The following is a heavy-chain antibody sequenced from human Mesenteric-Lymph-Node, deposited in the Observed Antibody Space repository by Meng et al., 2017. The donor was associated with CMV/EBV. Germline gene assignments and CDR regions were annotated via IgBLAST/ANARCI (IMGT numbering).Heavy chain of an antibody. V-gene: IGHV3-74*01. D-gene: IGHD2-2*01. J-gene: IGHJ3*02. CDR2: INSDGSST. Sequence: GESLKISCAASGFTFSSYWMHWVRQAPGKGLVWVSRINSDGSSTSYADSVKGRFTISRDNSKNTLYLQMNSLRAEDTAVYYCASSWGDEDIVVVPAAKPGDAFDIWGQGTMVTVSS. CDR3: ASSWGDEDIVVVPAAKPGDAFDI. CDR1: GFTFSSYW.